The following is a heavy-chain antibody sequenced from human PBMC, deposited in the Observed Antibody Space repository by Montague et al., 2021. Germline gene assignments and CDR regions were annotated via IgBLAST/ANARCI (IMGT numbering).Heavy chain of an antibody. CDR2: INGDGSST. J-gene: IGHJ6*02. Sequence: SLSLSFSASGFPFSSYWMGWVRQAPGKGLVCVSRINGDGSSTNYADSVKGRFTISRDNAKNTLYLQMNNLRAEDTAVYYCARDLGHCAGGSCGVWGQGTTVTVSS. D-gene: IGHD2-15*01. V-gene: IGHV3-74*01. CDR1: GFPFSSYW. CDR3: ARDLGHCAGGSCGV.